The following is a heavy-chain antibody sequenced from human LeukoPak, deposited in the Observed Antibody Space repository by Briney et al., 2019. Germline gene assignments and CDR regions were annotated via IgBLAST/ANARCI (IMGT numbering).Heavy chain of an antibody. Sequence: PGGSLRLSCAASGFTFSSYAMSWVRQAPGKGLEWVSETSGSGTTIFYADSVKGRFTVSRDNAKDSLYLQMNSLRVEDTAVYYCASSPRGVYWGQGTLVTVSS. D-gene: IGHD3-10*01. CDR1: GFTFSSYA. J-gene: IGHJ4*02. CDR3: ASSPRGVY. CDR2: TSGSGTTI. V-gene: IGHV3-48*03.